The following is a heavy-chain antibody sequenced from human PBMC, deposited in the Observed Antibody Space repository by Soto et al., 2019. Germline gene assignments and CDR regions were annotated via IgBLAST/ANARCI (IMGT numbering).Heavy chain of an antibody. CDR2: INWNGGST. J-gene: IGHJ3*02. D-gene: IGHD2-15*01. CDR3: ARGLESCSGGSCYDDAFDI. Sequence: PGGSLRLCCAASGFTFDDYGMSWVRQAPGKGLEWVSGINWNGGSTGYADSVKGRFTISRDNAKNSLYLQMNSLRAEDTALYHCARGLESCSGGSCYDDAFDIWGQGTMVTVSS. V-gene: IGHV3-20*01. CDR1: GFTFDDYG.